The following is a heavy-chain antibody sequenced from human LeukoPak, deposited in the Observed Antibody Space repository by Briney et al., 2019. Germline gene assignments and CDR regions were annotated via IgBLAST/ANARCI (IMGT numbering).Heavy chain of an antibody. D-gene: IGHD6-19*01. J-gene: IGHJ3*02. CDR1: GYTLSEIS. V-gene: IGHV1-24*01. CDR2: FDPEDGET. Sequence: VASVKVSCKVSGYTLSEISMQWVRQAPGKGLEWMGGFDPEDGETIYAQKFQGRVTMTEDTSTDTAYMELSSLRFEDTAVYYCVRAKYNSGWYGAFDIWGQGTMVTVSS. CDR3: VRAKYNSGWYGAFDI.